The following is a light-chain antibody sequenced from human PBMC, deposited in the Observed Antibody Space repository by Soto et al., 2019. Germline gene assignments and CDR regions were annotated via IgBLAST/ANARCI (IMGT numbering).Light chain of an antibody. Sequence: QSALTQPPSASGSPGQSVAISCTGTSSDVGNYNYVSWYQQHPGKAPKLMIYEVTKRPSGVPDRFSGSKSGNTASLTVSGRQAEDEADYYCSSYARNRDVLFGGGTKLTVL. CDR1: SSDVGNYNY. CDR2: EVT. V-gene: IGLV2-8*01. CDR3: SSYARNRDVL. J-gene: IGLJ2*01.